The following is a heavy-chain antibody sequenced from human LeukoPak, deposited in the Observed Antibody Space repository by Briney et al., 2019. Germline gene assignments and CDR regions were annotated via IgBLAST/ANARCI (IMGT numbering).Heavy chain of an antibody. Sequence: SETLSLTCTVSGGSISSGDYYWSWIRQPPGKGLEWIGYIYYSGSTYYNPSLKSRVTISVDTSKNQFSLKLSSVTAADTAVYYCARFEYSSSLAFDIWGQGTMVTVSS. CDR1: GGSISSGDYY. V-gene: IGHV4-30-4*01. J-gene: IGHJ3*02. CDR2: IYYSGST. D-gene: IGHD6-6*01. CDR3: ARFEYSSSLAFDI.